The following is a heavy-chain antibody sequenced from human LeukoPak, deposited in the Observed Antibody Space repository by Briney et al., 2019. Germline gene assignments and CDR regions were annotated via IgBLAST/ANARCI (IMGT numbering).Heavy chain of an antibody. D-gene: IGHD2-21*02. CDR1: GFTFSSYA. V-gene: IGHV3-23*01. CDR3: AKVFRGVVVTAIPYYFDY. CDR2: ISGSGGST. Sequence: HSGGSLRLSCAASGFTFSSYAMSWVRQTPGKGLEWVSSISGSGGSTYYADSVKGRFTISRDNSKNTLYLQMNSLRAEDTAVYYCAKVFRGVVVTAIPYYFDYWGQGTLVTVSS. J-gene: IGHJ4*02.